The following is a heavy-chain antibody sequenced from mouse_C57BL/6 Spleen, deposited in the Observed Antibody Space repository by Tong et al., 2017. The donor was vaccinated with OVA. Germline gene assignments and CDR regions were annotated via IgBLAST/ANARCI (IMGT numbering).Heavy chain of an antibody. CDR1: GFTFSSYA. Sequence: EVQLQESGGGLVKPGGSLKLSCAASGFTFSSYAMSWVRQTPEKRLEWVATISDGGSYTYYPDSVKGRFTISRDHAKNTLFLQLTSLRSEDTAMYYCARESPSYYGSRGPYFDYWGQGTTLTVSS. J-gene: IGHJ2*01. V-gene: IGHV5-9-3*01. CDR3: ARESPSYYGSRGPYFDY. D-gene: IGHD1-1*01. CDR2: ISDGGSYT.